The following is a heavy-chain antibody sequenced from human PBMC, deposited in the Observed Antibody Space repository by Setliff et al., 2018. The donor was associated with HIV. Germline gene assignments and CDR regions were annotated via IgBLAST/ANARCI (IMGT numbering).Heavy chain of an antibody. J-gene: IGHJ4*02. Sequence: SETLSLTCAVYGGSFSGYYWSWIRQPPGKGLEWIGEINHSGSTNYNMSLWSRVTISLDASRNQFSLELISVTAADTAVYYCAGGPGTTSIDYWAQGTLGTVSS. CDR1: GGSFSGYY. V-gene: IGHV4-34*01. CDR2: INHSGST. CDR3: AGGPGTTSIDY. D-gene: IGHD1-26*01.